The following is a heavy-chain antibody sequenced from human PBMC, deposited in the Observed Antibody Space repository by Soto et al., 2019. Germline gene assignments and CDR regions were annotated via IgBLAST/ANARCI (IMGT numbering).Heavy chain of an antibody. CDR2: ISSRSSYI. J-gene: IGHJ5*02. Sequence: EVQLVESGGGLVNPGGSLRLSCAASGFTFSRYSMNWVRQAPGKGLEWVSSISSRSSYIYFADSVRGRFTISRDNAKNSLYLQMDSLRAEDTGVYYCARDSAGTTVSVRFEPWGQGTLVIVSS. CDR1: GFTFSRYS. D-gene: IGHD1-7*01. CDR3: ARDSAGTTVSVRFEP. V-gene: IGHV3-21*01.